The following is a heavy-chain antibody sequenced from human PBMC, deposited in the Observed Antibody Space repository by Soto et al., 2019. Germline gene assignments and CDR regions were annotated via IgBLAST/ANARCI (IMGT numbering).Heavy chain of an antibody. CDR1: GFTFSSYA. CDR3: ASHDCGGDGYWNY. V-gene: IGHV3-30-3*01. CDR2: ISYDGSNK. Sequence: QVQLVESGGGVFQPGRSLRLSCAASGFTFSSYAMHWVRQAPGKGLEWVAVISYDGSNKYYADSVKGRFTISRDNSKNTLYLQMNSLRAEDTAVYYWASHDCGGDGYWNYWGQGTLVTVSS. D-gene: IGHD2-21*02. J-gene: IGHJ4*02.